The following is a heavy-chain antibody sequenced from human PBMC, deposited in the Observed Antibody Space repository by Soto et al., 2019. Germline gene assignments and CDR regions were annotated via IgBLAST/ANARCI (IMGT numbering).Heavy chain of an antibody. D-gene: IGHD6-6*01. CDR3: ARVAARPVPQADY. CDR1: WFTFFSHC. V-gene: IGHV1-18*01. Sequence: KGSCQAFWFTFFSHCISWVGQGPGQGLEWMGWISAYNGNTNYAQKLQGRVTMTTDTSTSTAYMELRSLRSDDTAVYYCARVAARPVPQADYWGQGTLVTVSS. CDR2: ISAYNGNT. J-gene: IGHJ4*02.